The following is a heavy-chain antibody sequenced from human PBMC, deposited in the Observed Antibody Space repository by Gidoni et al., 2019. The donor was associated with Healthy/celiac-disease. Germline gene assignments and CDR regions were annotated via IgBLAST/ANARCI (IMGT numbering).Heavy chain of an antibody. Sequence: QVQLQESGPGLVKPSETLSLTCTVSGGSISSYYWSWIRQPPGKGLEWIGYIYYSGSTNYNPSLKSRVTISVDTAKNQFSLKLSSVTAADTAVYYCARSPCGGDCYGSGHYCMDVWGQGTTVTVSS. CDR3: ARSPCGGDCYGSGHYCMDV. CDR2: IYYSGST. J-gene: IGHJ6*02. D-gene: IGHD2-21*01. V-gene: IGHV4-59*01. CDR1: GGSISSYY.